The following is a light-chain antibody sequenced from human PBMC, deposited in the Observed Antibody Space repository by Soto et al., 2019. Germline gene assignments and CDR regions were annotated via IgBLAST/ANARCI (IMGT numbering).Light chain of an antibody. V-gene: IGKV1-5*01. CDR1: QSMSSW. J-gene: IGKJ2*01. CDR2: DAS. Sequence: DIQMTQSPSTLSASVGDRVTITCRASQSMSSWLAWYQQKPGKAPKLLIYDASSLESGVPSRFSGSGSGTEFTLTISSLQPDDFATYYCQQYNSYPTFGQGTKLEIK. CDR3: QQYNSYPT.